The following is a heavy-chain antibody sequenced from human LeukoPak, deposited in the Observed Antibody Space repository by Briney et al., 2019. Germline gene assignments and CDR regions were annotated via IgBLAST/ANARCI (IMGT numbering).Heavy chain of an antibody. J-gene: IGHJ4*02. V-gene: IGHV4-34*01. CDR1: GGSISSYY. CDR3: ARGRHWYYFDY. CDR2: INHSGST. Sequence: PSETLSLTCTVSGGSISSYYWSWIRQPPGKGLEWIGEINHSGSTNYNPSLKSRVTISVGTSKNQFSLKLSSVTAADTAVYYCARGRHWYYFDYWGQGTLVTVSS. D-gene: IGHD2-8*02.